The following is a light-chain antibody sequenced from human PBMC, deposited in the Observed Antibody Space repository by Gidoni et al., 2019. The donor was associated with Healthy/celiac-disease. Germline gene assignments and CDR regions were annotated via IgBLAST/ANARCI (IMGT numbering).Light chain of an antibody. CDR3: QQYNSYLWT. J-gene: IGKJ1*01. V-gene: IGKV1-5*03. Sequence: DIKMTQSPSTLSASVGDRVTITCRASQIISSWLAWYQQKPGKAPKHLIYTASSLESGVPSRFSGSGSGTEFTLTISSLQPDDCATYYFQQYNSYLWTFGQGTKVEIK. CDR2: TAS. CDR1: QIISSW.